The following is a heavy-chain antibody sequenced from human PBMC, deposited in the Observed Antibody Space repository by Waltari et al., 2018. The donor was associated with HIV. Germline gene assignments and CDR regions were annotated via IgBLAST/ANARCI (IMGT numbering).Heavy chain of an antibody. CDR2: IYYSGTT. CDR3: ARRKGYGDYGGGFYFDY. V-gene: IGHV4-59*01. CDR1: GGSISSYY. D-gene: IGHD4-17*01. J-gene: IGHJ4*02. Sequence: QVQLQESGPGLVKPSETLSLTCNVSGGSISSYYWSWIRQPPGKGLEWIGYIYYSGTTNYKPSLKSRVTISLDTSKNQFSRKLSSGTAADTAVYYCARRKGYGDYGGGFYFDYWGQGTLVTVSS.